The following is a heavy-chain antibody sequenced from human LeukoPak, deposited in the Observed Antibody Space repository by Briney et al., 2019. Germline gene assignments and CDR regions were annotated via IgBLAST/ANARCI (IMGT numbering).Heavy chain of an antibody. Sequence: GGSLRLSCAASGFTFCSFFMSWVRQAPGKGLEWVSSISVIGGKTYYTDSVKGRFTISRDNSKNTLYLQMSSLRVEDTAVYYCVKGSRSSGYYPLNYWGQGTLVTVSS. J-gene: IGHJ4*02. CDR1: GFTFCSFF. CDR2: ISVIGGKT. CDR3: VKGSRSSGYYPLNY. D-gene: IGHD3-22*01. V-gene: IGHV3-23*01.